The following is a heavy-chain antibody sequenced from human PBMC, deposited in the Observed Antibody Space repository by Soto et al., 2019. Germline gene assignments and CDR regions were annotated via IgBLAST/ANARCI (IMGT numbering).Heavy chain of an antibody. CDR2: MSFDGSNE. Sequence: PGGPLRLSCAASGFTFSNYGMHWVRQAPGKGLEWVAVMSFDGSNEYYAGSVKGRFTISRDNSKSTLYLQMNSLRAEDTALYYCAKDQSXYDSSLDVWGQGTTVTVSS. V-gene: IGHV3-30*18. CDR3: AKDQSXYDSSLDV. J-gene: IGHJ6*02. CDR1: GFTFSNYG. D-gene: IGHD3-22*01.